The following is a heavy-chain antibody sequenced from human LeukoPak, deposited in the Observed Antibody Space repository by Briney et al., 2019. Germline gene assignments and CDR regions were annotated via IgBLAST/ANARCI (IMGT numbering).Heavy chain of an antibody. V-gene: IGHV5-51*01. CDR2: IYPGDSDT. CDR3: ARVPAATINWFDP. Sequence: GESLQISCKGSGYSFTSYWIGWVRQMPGKGLEWMGIIYPGDSDTRYSPSFQGQVTISADKSISTAYLQWSSLKASDTAMYYCARVPAATINWFDPWGQGALVTVSS. D-gene: IGHD2-2*01. J-gene: IGHJ5*02. CDR1: GYSFTSYW.